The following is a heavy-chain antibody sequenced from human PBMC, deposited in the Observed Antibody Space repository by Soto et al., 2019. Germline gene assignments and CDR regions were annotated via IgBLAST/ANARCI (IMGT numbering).Heavy chain of an antibody. V-gene: IGHV4-39*07. CDR2: IFYSGST. J-gene: IGHJ4*02. Sequence: SETLSLTCTVSDGPISSSPYYWGWIRQPPGKGLEWIGSIFYSGSTYYNPSLKSRVTISVDTSKNEFSLNLSSVTAADTAVYYCARVGLPYYDILTGLNFDYWGQGTLVTVSS. D-gene: IGHD3-9*01. CDR1: DGPISSSPYY. CDR3: ARVGLPYYDILTGLNFDY.